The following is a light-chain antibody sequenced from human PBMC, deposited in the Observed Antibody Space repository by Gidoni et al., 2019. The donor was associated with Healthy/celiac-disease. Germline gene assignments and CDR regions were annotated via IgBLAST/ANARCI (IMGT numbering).Light chain of an antibody. CDR3: QQYGSFS. V-gene: IGKV3-20*01. CDR1: QSVSSSY. CDR2: GAS. Sequence: EIVLKQSPGTLSLSPGERATLSCRASQSVSSSYLAWYQQKPGQAPRLLIYGASSRATGIPDRFSGSGSGTDFTLTISRLEPEDFAVYYCQQYGSFSFGPGTKVDIK. J-gene: IGKJ3*01.